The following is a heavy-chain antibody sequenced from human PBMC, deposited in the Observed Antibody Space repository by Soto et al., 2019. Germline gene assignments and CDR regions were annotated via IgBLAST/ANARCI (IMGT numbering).Heavy chain of an antibody. CDR1: GGTFSSYA. Sequence: QVQLVQSGAEVKKPGSSVKVSCKASGGTFSSYAISWVRQAPGQGLEWMGGIIPIFGTANYAQKFQGRVTITADESTRTAYMELSSLRSEDTAVYYCARNLLRGDSSGYYYDYWGQGTLVTVSS. V-gene: IGHV1-69*01. J-gene: IGHJ4*02. CDR2: IIPIFGTA. D-gene: IGHD3-22*01. CDR3: ARNLLRGDSSGYYYDY.